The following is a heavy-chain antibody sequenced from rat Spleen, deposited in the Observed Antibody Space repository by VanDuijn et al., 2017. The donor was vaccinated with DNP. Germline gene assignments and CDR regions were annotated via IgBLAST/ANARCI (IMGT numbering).Heavy chain of an antibody. J-gene: IGHJ4*01. D-gene: IGHD1-1*01. CDR3: ARQLLQWGAMDA. CDR2: ISYDGSST. CDR1: GFTFSDYN. Sequence: EVQLVESGGGLVQPGRSLKLSCAASGFTFSDYNMAWVRQAPKKGLEWVATISYDGSSTYYRDSVKGRFTISRDNAKSTLYLQMDSLRSEDTATYYCARQLLQWGAMDAWGQGTSVTVSS. V-gene: IGHV5-7*01.